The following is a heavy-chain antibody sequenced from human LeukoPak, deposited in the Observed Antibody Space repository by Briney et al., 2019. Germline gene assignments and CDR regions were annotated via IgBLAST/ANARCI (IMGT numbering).Heavy chain of an antibody. J-gene: IGHJ3*02. Sequence: NASETLSLTCTVSGGSISSYYWSWIRQPAGKGLEWIGRIYTSGSTNYNPSLKSRVTMSVDTSKNQFSLKLSSVTAADTAVYYCARRKEGDYVWGSSNAFDIWGQGTMVTVSS. CDR2: IYTSGST. CDR3: ARRKEGDYVWGSSNAFDI. CDR1: GGSISSYY. V-gene: IGHV4-4*07. D-gene: IGHD3-16*01.